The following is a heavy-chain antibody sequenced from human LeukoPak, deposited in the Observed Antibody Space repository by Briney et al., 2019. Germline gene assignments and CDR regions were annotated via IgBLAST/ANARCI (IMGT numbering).Heavy chain of an antibody. CDR3: ARVGRDCSDINCYWADWFDP. V-gene: IGHV1-18*01. Sequence: GASVKASCKASGYTFSTYGITWVREAPGQGPEWLGWISGSTGSTHYAQAVQGRVTMTTDTSTATAYMELRSLRSDDTAVYYCARVGRDCSDINCYWADWFDPWGQGTLVIVSS. D-gene: IGHD2-2*01. CDR1: GYTFSTYG. CDR2: ISGSTGST. J-gene: IGHJ5*02.